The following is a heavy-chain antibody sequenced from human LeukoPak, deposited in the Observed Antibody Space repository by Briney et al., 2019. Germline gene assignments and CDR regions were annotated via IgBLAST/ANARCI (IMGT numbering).Heavy chain of an antibody. J-gene: IGHJ4*02. CDR1: GFTFSSYA. CDR2: ISGSGGST. CDR3: ARDAPSPGAAHSSSYYFDY. Sequence: PGGSLRLSCAASGFTFSSYAMSWVRQAPGKGLEWVSAISGSGGSTYYTDSVKGRFTISRGNSKNTLLLQMNSLRIEDTAEYYCARDAPSPGAAHSSSYYFDYWGQGTLVTVSS. D-gene: IGHD6-13*01. V-gene: IGHV3-23*01.